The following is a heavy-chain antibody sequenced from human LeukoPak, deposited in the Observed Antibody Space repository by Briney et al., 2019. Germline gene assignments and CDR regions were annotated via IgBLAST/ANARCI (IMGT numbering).Heavy chain of an antibody. D-gene: IGHD3-9*01. CDR1: GFTFSSDW. V-gene: IGHV3-7*01. J-gene: IGHJ4*02. CDR2: IKQDGSEN. CDR3: ARVTYFDWFFDY. Sequence: GGSLRLSCAASGFTFSSDWMGWVRQAPGKGLEWVANIKQDGSENYYVDSVKGRFTISRDNAKNSLYLQMNSLRAEDTAVYYCARVTYFDWFFDYWGQGTLVTVSS.